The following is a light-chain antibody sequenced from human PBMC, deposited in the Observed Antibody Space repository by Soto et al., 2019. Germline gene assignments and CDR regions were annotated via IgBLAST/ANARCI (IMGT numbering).Light chain of an antibody. CDR2: GAS. CDR3: QQRSNWPPLIS. J-gene: IGKJ5*01. Sequence: EIVMTQSTDTLSVSPLDRDNISCSSSQSVSSNLAWYQQKPGQAPRLLIYGASIRATGIPARFSGSGSGTEFTLTISSLQSEDFAVYYCQQRSNWPPLISFGQGTRLEIK. CDR1: QSVSSN. V-gene: IGKV3-15*01.